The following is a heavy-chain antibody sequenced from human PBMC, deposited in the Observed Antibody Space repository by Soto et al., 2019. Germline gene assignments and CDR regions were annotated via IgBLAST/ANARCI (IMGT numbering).Heavy chain of an antibody. D-gene: IGHD3-10*01. CDR1: GFTLNGYA. CDR2: IAPIGNRK. V-gene: IGHV3-7*04. Sequence: GGSLRLSCVASGFTLNGYAMNWVRQAPGKGLEWVANIAPIGNRKNYVDSVEGRFTISRDDAENSVSLQVRGLRTEDTAVYYCVRGFRKEAVEVASWGQGTLVTVSS. CDR3: VRGFRKEAVEVAS. J-gene: IGHJ4*02.